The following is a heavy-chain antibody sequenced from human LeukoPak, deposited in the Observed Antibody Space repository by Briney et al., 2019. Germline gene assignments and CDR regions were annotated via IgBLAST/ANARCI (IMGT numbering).Heavy chain of an antibody. CDR1: GFTFDEYA. D-gene: IGHD1-26*01. V-gene: IGHV3-9*01. J-gene: IGHJ4*02. CDR3: ARSFSEKFYFES. CDR2: ISWNSDSI. Sequence: GGSLRLSCAASGFTFDEYAMHWVRQAPGKGLEWVSGISWNSDSIGYADSVKGRFTISRDNAKNSLYLQMNSLRAEDTAMYFCARSFSEKFYFESWGQGTLVTVSS.